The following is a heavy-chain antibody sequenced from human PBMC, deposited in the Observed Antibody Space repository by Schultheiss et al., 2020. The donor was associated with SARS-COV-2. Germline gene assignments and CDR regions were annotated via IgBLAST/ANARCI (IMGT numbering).Heavy chain of an antibody. J-gene: IGHJ6*02. Sequence: ASVKVSCKASGGTFSSYAISWVRQAPGQGLEWMGRINPNSGGTNYAQKFQGRVTMTRDTSISTAYMELSRLRSDDTAVYYCARGGRAGGMTTVTTGYYGMDVWGQGTTVTVSS. D-gene: IGHD4-17*01. CDR2: INPNSGGT. V-gene: IGHV1-2*02. CDR1: GGTFSSYA. CDR3: ARGGRAGGMTTVTTGYYGMDV.